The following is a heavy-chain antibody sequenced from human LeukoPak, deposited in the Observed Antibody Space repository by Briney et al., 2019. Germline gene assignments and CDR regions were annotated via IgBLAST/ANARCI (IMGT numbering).Heavy chain of an antibody. D-gene: IGHD4-11*01. CDR3: AKDAQRGFDYSNSLEY. J-gene: IGHJ4*02. CDR1: GFTFSHSG. CDR2: IWSDGTNR. Sequence: GGSMRLSCAASGFTFSHSGFHWVRQAPGKGLEWVAVIWSDGTNRYYGDSVKGRFIIQRDDSQKTVYLQMNRLRAEDTAIYYCAKDAQRGFDYSNSLEYWGRGSLVTVSS. V-gene: IGHV3-33*06.